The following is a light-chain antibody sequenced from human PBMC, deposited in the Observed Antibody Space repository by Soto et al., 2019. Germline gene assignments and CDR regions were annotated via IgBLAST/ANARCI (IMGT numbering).Light chain of an antibody. Sequence: EIVLTQSPGTLSLSPGERATLSCRASQSFSSSYLAWYQQNPGQAPRLLIYGASSRATGIPDRFSGSGSGTDFTITISRLEHEDFAVYYCQQYGTSITFGQGTRLEI. J-gene: IGKJ5*01. CDR2: GAS. CDR3: QQYGTSIT. V-gene: IGKV3-20*01. CDR1: QSFSSSY.